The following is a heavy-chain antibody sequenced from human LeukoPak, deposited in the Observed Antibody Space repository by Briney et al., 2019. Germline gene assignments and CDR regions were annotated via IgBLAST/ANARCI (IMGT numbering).Heavy chain of an antibody. CDR3: ARDGSTISGIGTY. Sequence: GGSLRLSCAASGFTFDNYAMHWVRQAPGKGLEWVALISYDGSNKYYADSVKGRFTISRDNSKNTLYLQMNSLRAEDTAVYYCARDGSTISGIGTYWGQGTLVTVSS. CDR2: ISYDGSNK. D-gene: IGHD5/OR15-5a*01. CDR1: GFTFDNYA. J-gene: IGHJ4*02. V-gene: IGHV3-30*04.